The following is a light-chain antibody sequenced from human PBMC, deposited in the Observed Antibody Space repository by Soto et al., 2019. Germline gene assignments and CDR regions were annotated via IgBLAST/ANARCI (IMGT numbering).Light chain of an antibody. J-gene: IGLJ3*02. CDR1: SSDVGGYNY. V-gene: IGLV2-14*01. CDR3: ASWDDRLNGPV. Sequence: QSALAQPTSVSGSPGQSIAISCTGTSSDVGGYNYVSWHQQHPGKAPKVLISVVSNRPSGIPDRFSGSKSGTSASLAISGLHSEDGVDYYCASWDDRLNGPVFGGGTKLTVL. CDR2: VVS.